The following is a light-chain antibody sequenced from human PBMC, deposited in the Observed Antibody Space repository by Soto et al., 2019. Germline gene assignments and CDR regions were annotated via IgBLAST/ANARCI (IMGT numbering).Light chain of an antibody. CDR1: SSDIGSYNF. CDR3: ASDAGSNFPVV. J-gene: IGLJ3*02. V-gene: IGLV2-8*01. Sequence: QSALTQPPSASGSPGQSVTISCTGASSDIGSYNFVSWYQQPPDKAPKLLIYDVTQRPSGVPDRFSGSKSGNTASLTVSGLLAEDAADYYCASDAGSNFPVVFGGGTQLTVL. CDR2: DVT.